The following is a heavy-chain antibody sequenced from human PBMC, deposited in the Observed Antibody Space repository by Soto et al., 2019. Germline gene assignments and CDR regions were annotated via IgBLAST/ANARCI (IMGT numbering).Heavy chain of an antibody. V-gene: IGHV3-30*18. CDR2: ISYDGSNK. CDR3: AKDLEGYCSSTSCYTYFGLDV. CDR1: GFTFSSYV. J-gene: IGHJ6*02. D-gene: IGHD2-2*01. Sequence: GGSLRLSCAASGFTFSSYVMHWVRQAPGKGLEWVAVISYDGSNKYYADSVKGRFTISRDNSKHTLFLQMNSLRPEDTAVYYCAKDLEGYCSSTSCYTYFGLDVWGQGTSVTVSS.